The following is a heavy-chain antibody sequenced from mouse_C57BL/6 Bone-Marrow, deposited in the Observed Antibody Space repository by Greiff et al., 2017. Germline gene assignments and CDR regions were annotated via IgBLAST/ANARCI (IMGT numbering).Heavy chain of an antibody. CDR2: IYPGSGST. J-gene: IGHJ2*01. CDR3: AREDGYYVDY. CDR1: GYTFTSYW. V-gene: IGHV1-55*01. Sequence: VQLQQPGAELVKPGASVKMSCKASGYTFTSYWITWVKQRPGQGLEWIGDIYPGSGSTNYNEKFKSKATLTEETSTRKAYMQISRLTSEDAAVYYCAREDGYYVDYGGQGTTLTVSA. D-gene: IGHD2-3*01.